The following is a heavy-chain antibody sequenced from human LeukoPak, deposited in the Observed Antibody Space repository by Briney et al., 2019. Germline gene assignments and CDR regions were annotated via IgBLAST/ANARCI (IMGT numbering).Heavy chain of an antibody. CDR1: GGSISSSSYY. V-gene: IGHV4-39*07. D-gene: IGHD5-12*01. Sequence: SETLSLTCTVSGGSISSSSYYWGWIRQPPGKGLEWIGSTYYSGSTYYNPSLKSRVTISVDTSKNQFSLKLSSVTAADTAVYYCAGIIVATMEPFDYWGQGTLVTVSS. J-gene: IGHJ4*02. CDR3: AGIIVATMEPFDY. CDR2: TYYSGST.